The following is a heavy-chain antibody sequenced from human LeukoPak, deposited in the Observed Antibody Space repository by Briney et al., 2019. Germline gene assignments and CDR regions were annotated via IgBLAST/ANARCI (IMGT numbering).Heavy chain of an antibody. CDR3: ARDRKVAGTGDRFDP. Sequence: ASVKVSCKASGYTFTGYYMHWVRQAPGQGLEWMGWINPNSGGTNYAQKFQGRVTMTRDTSISTAYMKLSRLRSDDTAVYYCARDRKVAGTGDRFDPWGQGTLVTVSS. CDR1: GYTFTGYY. V-gene: IGHV1-2*02. D-gene: IGHD6-19*01. J-gene: IGHJ5*02. CDR2: INPNSGGT.